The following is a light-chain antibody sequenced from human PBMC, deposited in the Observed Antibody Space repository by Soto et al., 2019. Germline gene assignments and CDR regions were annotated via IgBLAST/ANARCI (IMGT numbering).Light chain of an antibody. Sequence: DSHLTQSPSILSASVGDRVTLTCRASQDVSDFLAWYQHAPGKAPNLLIYGGYTLQSGVPPRFSGSGSGTEFSLTITGLQPEDFATYYCQYLNGVPTITFGQGTRLEIK. CDR1: QDVSDF. V-gene: IGKV1-9*01. CDR3: QYLNGVPTIT. J-gene: IGKJ5*01. CDR2: GGY.